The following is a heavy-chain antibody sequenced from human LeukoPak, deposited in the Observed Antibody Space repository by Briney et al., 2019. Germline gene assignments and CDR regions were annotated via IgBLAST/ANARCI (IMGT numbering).Heavy chain of an antibody. Sequence: GGSLRLSCAASGFTFSSYSMNWVRQAPGRGLEWVAVISSDENTKFYAESVKGRFTVYRDNSKKTVWLQMNSLRAEDTAVYYCAKKGGSSGRYDYLDYWGQGTLVTVSS. CDR1: GFTFSSYS. CDR2: ISSDENTK. D-gene: IGHD6-19*01. V-gene: IGHV3-30*18. CDR3: AKKGGSSGRYDYLDY. J-gene: IGHJ4*02.